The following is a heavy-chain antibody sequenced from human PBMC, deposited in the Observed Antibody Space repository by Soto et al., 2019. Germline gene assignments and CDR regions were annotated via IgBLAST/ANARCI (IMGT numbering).Heavy chain of an antibody. J-gene: IGHJ4*02. D-gene: IGHD2-15*01. CDR3: VRTSLVVAAATREDY. V-gene: IGHV3-74*01. CDR1: GFTFSSYW. Sequence: GGSLRLSCAASGFTFSSYWMHRVRQAPGKGLVWVSRINSDGSSTSYADSVKGRFTIPRDNAKNTLYLQMNSLRAEDTAVYYCVRTSLVVAAATREDYWGQGTLVTVSP. CDR2: INSDGSST.